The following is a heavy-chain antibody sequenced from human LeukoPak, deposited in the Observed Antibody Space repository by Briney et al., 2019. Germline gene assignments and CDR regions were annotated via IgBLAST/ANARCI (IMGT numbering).Heavy chain of an antibody. J-gene: IGHJ5*02. CDR2: MYYSGST. CDR3: ARQLSSYDFWSGYYKT. D-gene: IGHD3-3*01. CDR1: GGSISSRSYY. V-gene: IGHV4-39*01. Sequence: SETLSLTCTVSGGSISSRSYYWGWIRQPPGKGLEWIGSMYYSGSTYYNPSLKSRVTISVDTSKNQFSLKLSSVTAADTAVYYCARQLSSYDFWSGYYKTWGQGTLVTVSS.